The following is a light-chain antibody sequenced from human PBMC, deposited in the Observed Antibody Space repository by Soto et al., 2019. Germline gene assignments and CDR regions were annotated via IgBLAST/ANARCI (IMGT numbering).Light chain of an antibody. CDR3: QQYDSFPWT. V-gene: IGKV1-5*01. J-gene: IGKJ1*01. CDR1: QDISKW. Sequence: DIQITQSPSTLSASVGDRVAITCRASQDISKWLAWYQQKPGKPPKLLIYDASGLDSGVPSRFSGSGYGTEFTLTISGXQPEDFATFHCQQYDSFPWTFGPGTKVDIK. CDR2: DAS.